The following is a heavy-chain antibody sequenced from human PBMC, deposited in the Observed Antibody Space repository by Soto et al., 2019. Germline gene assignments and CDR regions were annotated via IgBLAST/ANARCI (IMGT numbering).Heavy chain of an antibody. CDR3: ARQFTGTDY. J-gene: IGHJ4*01. CDR1: GGSFRGYY. Sequence: SETLSLTCTVYGGSFRGYYWTWIRQPPGKGLEWIGEIYHSGSTKYNPSLRSRVTISVDTSKNQFSLKLSSVTAADTAVYYCARQFTGTDYWGHGTLVTVSS. D-gene: IGHD4-17*01. V-gene: IGHV4-34*01. CDR2: IYHSGST.